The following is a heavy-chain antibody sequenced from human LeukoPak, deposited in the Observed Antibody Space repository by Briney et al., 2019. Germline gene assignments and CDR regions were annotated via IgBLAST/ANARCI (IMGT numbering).Heavy chain of an antibody. V-gene: IGHV1-18*01. CDR3: ARRSKAARPSGDDALDV. J-gene: IGHJ3*01. Sequence: ASVKVSCKASGYTFTNYGLSWVRQAPGQGLEWLGWINAYNGDTNFAQMFQGRVTMTTDTSTSTAYMEVRSLRSDDTAMYYCARRSKAARPSGDDALDVWGQGTMVTVSS. D-gene: IGHD6-6*01. CDR2: INAYNGDT. CDR1: GYTFTNYG.